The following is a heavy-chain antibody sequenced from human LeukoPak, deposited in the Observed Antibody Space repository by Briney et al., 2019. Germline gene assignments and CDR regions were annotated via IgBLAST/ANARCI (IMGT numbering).Heavy chain of an antibody. CDR2: FDPGDDET. D-gene: IGHD3-16*01. Sequence: ASVKVSCKVSGYSLSELSTHWVRQAPGQGLEWMGGFDPGDDETIYAQKFQGRVTMTEDTSTDTAYLELSSLRSEDTAVYYCARDASGWGVANWFDPWGQGTLVTVSS. J-gene: IGHJ5*02. V-gene: IGHV1-24*01. CDR3: ARDASGWGVANWFDP. CDR1: GYSLSELS.